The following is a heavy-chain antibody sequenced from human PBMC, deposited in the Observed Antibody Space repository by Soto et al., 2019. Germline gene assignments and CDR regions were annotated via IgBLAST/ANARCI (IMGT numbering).Heavy chain of an antibody. J-gene: IGHJ6*02. Sequence: EVQLVESGGGLGKPGGSLRLSCAASGFTFSNAWMNWVRQAPGKGLEWVGRIKSKTDGGAIDYAAPVKGRFTISRDDSKATLYLQMNSLKTEETAVYYYTPGLNLWLDCMDVWGQGTTVTVSS. CDR2: IKSKTDGGAI. D-gene: IGHD3-10*01. V-gene: IGHV3-15*07. CDR3: TPGLNLWLDCMDV. CDR1: GFTFSNAW.